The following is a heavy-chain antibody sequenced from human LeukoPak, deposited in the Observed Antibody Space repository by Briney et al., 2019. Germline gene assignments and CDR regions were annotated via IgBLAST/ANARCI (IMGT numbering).Heavy chain of an antibody. CDR3: ARDRDTAMVDDAFGI. Sequence: ASVKVSCKASGYTFTGYYMHWVRQAPGQGLEWMGQINPNSGGTNYAQKFQGRVTMTRDTSISTAYMELSRLRSDDTAVYYCARDRDTAMVDDAFGIWGQGTMVTVSS. CDR1: GYTFTGYY. CDR2: INPNSGGT. D-gene: IGHD5-18*01. J-gene: IGHJ3*02. V-gene: IGHV1-2*06.